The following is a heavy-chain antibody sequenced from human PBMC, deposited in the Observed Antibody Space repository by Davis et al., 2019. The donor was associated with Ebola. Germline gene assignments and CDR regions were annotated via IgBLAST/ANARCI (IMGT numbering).Heavy chain of an antibody. D-gene: IGHD6-19*01. J-gene: IGHJ5*02. V-gene: IGHV4-34*09. CDR3: ARGVRSGWYSFWFDP. Sequence: MPSETLSLTCAVYGGSFSGYYWSWIRQPPGKGLEWIGYIYYSGSTYYNPSLKSRVTTSVDTSKNQFSLKLSSVTAADTAVYYCARGVRSGWYSFWFDPWGQGTLVTVSS. CDR2: IYYSGST. CDR1: GGSFSGYY.